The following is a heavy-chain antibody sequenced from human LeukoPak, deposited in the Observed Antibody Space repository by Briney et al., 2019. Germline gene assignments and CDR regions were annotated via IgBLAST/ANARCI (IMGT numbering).Heavy chain of an antibody. J-gene: IGHJ3*02. Sequence: PSETLSLTCTVSGASVRSDHWNWIRQPPGKGLEWIAYMHGSGSPNYNPSLASRLTLSVDATENLLSLKLTSVTAADTAVYFCARDLSVNAFDIWGQGTLVTVSS. V-gene: IGHV4-59*02. CDR1: GASVRSDH. CDR3: ARDLSVNAFDI. D-gene: IGHD2/OR15-2a*01. CDR2: MHGSGSP.